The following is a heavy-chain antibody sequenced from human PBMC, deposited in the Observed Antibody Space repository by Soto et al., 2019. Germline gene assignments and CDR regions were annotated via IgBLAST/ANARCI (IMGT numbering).Heavy chain of an antibody. Sequence: QVQLVQSGAEVKKPGASVKVSCKASGDTFTDYYIHWVRQAPGQGLEWMGTVNPSGGHTTYAQHFLGRMTMTRDTSTSTLYVELASLTSEGTAIDFWARGGHVVGVTAAFDYWGQGTLVTGSS. D-gene: IGHD2-21*02. J-gene: IGHJ4*02. CDR1: GDTFTDYY. CDR3: ARGGHVVGVTAAFDY. V-gene: IGHV1-46*01. CDR2: VNPSGGHT.